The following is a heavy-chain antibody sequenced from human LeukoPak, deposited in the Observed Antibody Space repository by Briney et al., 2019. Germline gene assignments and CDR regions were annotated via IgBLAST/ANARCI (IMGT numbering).Heavy chain of an antibody. CDR2: ISGSGGST. D-gene: IGHD2-2*01. Sequence: GGSLRLSCAASGFTFSSYAMCWVRLAPGKGLGWGSAISGSGGSTYYADSVKGRFTISRDNSKNTLYLQMNSLRAEDTAVYYCASSTPSIFDFWGQGTMVTVSS. CDR1: GFTFSSYA. V-gene: IGHV3-23*01. J-gene: IGHJ4*03. CDR3: ASSTPSIFDF.